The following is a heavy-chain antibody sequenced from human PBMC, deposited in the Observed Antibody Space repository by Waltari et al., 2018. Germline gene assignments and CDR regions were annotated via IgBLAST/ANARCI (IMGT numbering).Heavy chain of an antibody. Sequence: QVQLQQWGAGLLKPSETLSLTCAVYGGSFSGYYWSWIRQPPGKGLEWIGEINHSGSTNHNPAFKSRFTISVDTSKNQFSLKLSSVTAADTAVYYCARAIARSSGWYRGYFDYWGQGTLVTVSS. CDR2: INHSGST. J-gene: IGHJ4*02. V-gene: IGHV4-34*01. D-gene: IGHD6-19*01. CDR1: GGSFSGYY. CDR3: ARAIARSSGWYRGYFDY.